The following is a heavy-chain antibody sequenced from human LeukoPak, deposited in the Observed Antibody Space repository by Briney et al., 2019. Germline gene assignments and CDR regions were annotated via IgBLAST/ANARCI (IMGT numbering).Heavy chain of an antibody. CDR2: IHPGDSDT. V-gene: IGHV5-51*01. Sequence: GESLKISCKDYGYSFTSYWIGWVRQMPGKGLEWMGIIHPGDSDTRYSPSFQGQVTISADKSISTASLQWSSLKASDTAMYYCARYTGSYFYFDYWGQGTLVTVSS. J-gene: IGHJ4*02. D-gene: IGHD1-26*01. CDR3: ARYTGSYFYFDY. CDR1: GYSFTSYW.